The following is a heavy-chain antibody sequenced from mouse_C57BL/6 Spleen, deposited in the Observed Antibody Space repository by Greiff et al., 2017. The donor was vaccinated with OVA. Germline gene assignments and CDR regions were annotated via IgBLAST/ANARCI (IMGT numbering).Heavy chain of an antibody. CDR2: IYPGDGDT. Sequence: VQLQESGPELVKPGASVKISCKASGYAFSSSWMNWVKQRPGKGLEWIGRIYPGDGDTHYNGKFKGKATLTADKSSSTAYMQLSSLTSEDSAVYFCASHYDYGFYYAMDYWGQGTSVTVSS. V-gene: IGHV1-82*01. CDR1: GYAFSSSW. CDR3: ASHYDYGFYYAMDY. J-gene: IGHJ4*01. D-gene: IGHD2-4*01.